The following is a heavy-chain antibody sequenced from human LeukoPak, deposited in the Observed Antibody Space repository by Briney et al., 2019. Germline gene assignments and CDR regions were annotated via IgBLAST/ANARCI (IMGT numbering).Heavy chain of an antibody. CDR1: GYTFTSYY. CDR3: ARGVAFDP. D-gene: IGHD2-15*01. CDR2: INPSGGST. J-gene: IGHJ5*02. Sequence: GSVKVSCKAAGYTFTSYYMHWVGQAPGQGLGWMGIINPSGGSTNYAQKFQGRVTITRHTSTSTVYMELSSLRSEDTALYYCARGVAFDPWGQGTLVTVSS. V-gene: IGHV1-46*01.